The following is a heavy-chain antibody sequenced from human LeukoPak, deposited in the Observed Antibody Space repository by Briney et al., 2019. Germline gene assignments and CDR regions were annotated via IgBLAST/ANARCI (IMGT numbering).Heavy chain of an antibody. Sequence: PSETLSLTCTVSGVSISSGSDYWSWIRQPAGKGLEWIGRIYTSGSTNSPRSLKSRVTISVDTSKDQFSLKLSSVTAADTAVYYCAREDELRYCSSTSCYGDYYYYMDVWGKGTTVTISS. J-gene: IGHJ6*03. CDR3: AREDELRYCSSTSCYGDYYYYMDV. V-gene: IGHV4-61*02. CDR2: IYTSGST. D-gene: IGHD2-2*01. CDR1: GVSISSGSDY.